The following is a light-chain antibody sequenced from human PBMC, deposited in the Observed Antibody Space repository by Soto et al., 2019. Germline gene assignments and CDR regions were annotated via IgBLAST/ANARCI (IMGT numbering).Light chain of an antibody. J-gene: IGKJ1*01. V-gene: IGKV1-5*03. CDR1: QSVSTR. Sequence: DIQMTPSPSSLSASVGDRVTIICRASQSVSTRLAWYQQKPGKAPKPLIYKASTLEGEVPSRFSGSGSETEFTLTINSLQPDDSATYYCQQYHTYWWTFGQGTKVDIK. CDR3: QQYHTYWWT. CDR2: KAS.